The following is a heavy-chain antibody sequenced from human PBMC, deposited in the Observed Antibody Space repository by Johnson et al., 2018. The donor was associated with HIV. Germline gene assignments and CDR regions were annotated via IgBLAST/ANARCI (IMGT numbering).Heavy chain of an antibody. CDR1: GFTFSSYA. CDR3: ARGGGVVGNAFDI. CDR2: ISYDGRNK. D-gene: IGHD1-26*01. Sequence: VQLVESGGGVVQPGRSLRLSCAASGFTFSSYAMHWVRQAPGKGLEWVAVISYDGRNKFYADSVKGRFTISRDNSKNTLYLQMGSLRAEDMAVYYCARGGGVVGNAFDIWGQGTMVTVSS. J-gene: IGHJ3*02. V-gene: IGHV3-30*14.